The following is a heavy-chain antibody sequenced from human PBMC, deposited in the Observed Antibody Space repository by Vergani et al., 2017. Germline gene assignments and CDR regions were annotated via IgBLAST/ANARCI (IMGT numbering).Heavy chain of an antibody. D-gene: IGHD3-22*01. CDR3: ARRSSSYYFDI. CDR2: VSHSGDT. J-gene: IGHJ5*02. V-gene: IGHV4-38-2*01. Sequence: QVNLQESGPGLVKPSEPLSLTCAVSGDSISSGNNWGWIRQPPGKGLEWISSVSHSGDTYFNPSLKGRVAISMDTSKHYFFLTLSSVTAADTAMYYCARRSSSYYFDIWGQGVLSTVSS. CDR1: GDSISSGNN.